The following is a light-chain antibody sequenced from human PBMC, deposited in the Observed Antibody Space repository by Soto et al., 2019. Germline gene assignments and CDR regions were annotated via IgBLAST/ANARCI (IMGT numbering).Light chain of an antibody. Sequence: SVLTQPPSXSGSPGQSVAISCTGTSSVVGSYNRVSWYRQPPGTAPELMIYEVTDRPSGVPDHFSGSKSGNTASLTISGLQAEDEADYYCSSYTSSGTYVFGTGTKVTVL. CDR1: SSVVGSYNR. V-gene: IGLV2-18*02. J-gene: IGLJ1*01. CDR3: SSYTSSGTYV. CDR2: EVT.